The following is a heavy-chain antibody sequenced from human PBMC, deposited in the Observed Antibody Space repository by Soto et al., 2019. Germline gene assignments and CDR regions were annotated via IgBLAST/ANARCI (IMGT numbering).Heavy chain of an antibody. D-gene: IGHD3-16*01. V-gene: IGHV5-10-1*01. CDR2: IXPXXXYX. CDR3: ARHDPWFDP. CDR1: GYSFTSYW. Sequence: PGESLKISCKGSGYSFTSYWISWVRQMPGKGLXWXXXIXPXXXYXXXXPSFQGHVTISADKSISTAYLQWSSLKASDTAMYYCARHDPWFDPWGQGTLVTVSS. J-gene: IGHJ5*02.